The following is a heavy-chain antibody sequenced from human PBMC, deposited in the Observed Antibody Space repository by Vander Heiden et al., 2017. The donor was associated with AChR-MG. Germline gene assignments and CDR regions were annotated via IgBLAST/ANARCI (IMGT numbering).Heavy chain of an antibody. J-gene: IGHJ4*02. Sequence: EVQLVQSGAEVKKPGESLKISCKGSGYSFPTYYIGWVRQMPGKGLEWMGIIHPGDSDTRYSPSFQGQVTISADKSITTAYLQWSSLKASDTAMYYCARAPGFTSGWFDYWGQGTLVTVSS. CDR1: GYSFPTYY. CDR2: IHPGDSDT. D-gene: IGHD6-19*01. CDR3: ARAPGFTSGWFDY. V-gene: IGHV5-51*03.